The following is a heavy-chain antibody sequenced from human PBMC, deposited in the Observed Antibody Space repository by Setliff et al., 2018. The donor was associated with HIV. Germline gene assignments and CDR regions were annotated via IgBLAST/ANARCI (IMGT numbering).Heavy chain of an antibody. CDR1: GYTFTGYF. V-gene: IGHV1-2*06. J-gene: IGHJ1*01. D-gene: IGHD6-6*01. CDR3: ARDPAPSSSASYFQH. Sequence: GASVKVSCKASGYTFTGYFIHWVRQAPGQGLEWMGRINPNTGDTNYAQKFQDRVTMTRDTSINTAYMELSRLRSDNTAVYYCARDPAPSSSASYFQHWGQGTPVTVSS. CDR2: INPNTGDT.